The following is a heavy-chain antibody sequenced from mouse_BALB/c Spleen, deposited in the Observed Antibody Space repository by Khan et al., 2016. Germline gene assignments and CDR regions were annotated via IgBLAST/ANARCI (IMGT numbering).Heavy chain of an antibody. CDR1: GFSFSSYA. CDR2: ISSGGST. Sequence: EVELVESGGGLVKPGGSLKLSCAASGFSFSSYAMSWVRQTPEKRLEWVASISSGGSTYYPDSVKGSFTISRDNASNILNLQMCNTRPEDTAQYYCAREDYCNYGDCFAYWGQGTTLTVSS. D-gene: IGHD2-1*01. J-gene: IGHJ2*01. V-gene: IGHV5-6-5*01. CDR3: AREDYCNYGDCFAY.